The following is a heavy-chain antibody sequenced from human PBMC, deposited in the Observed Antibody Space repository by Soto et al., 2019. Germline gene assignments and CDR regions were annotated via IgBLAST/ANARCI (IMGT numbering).Heavy chain of an antibody. V-gene: IGHV4-34*01. CDR1: GGSFSGYY. CDR2: INHSGST. J-gene: IGHJ6*03. D-gene: IGHD4-17*01. CDR3: ARGPNHDYGDYDSGYYYMDV. Sequence: SETLSLTCAVYGGSFSGYYWSWIRQPPGKGLEWIGEINHSGSTNYNPSLKSRVTISVDTSKNQFSLKLSSVTAADTAVYYCARGPNHDYGDYDSGYYYMDVWGKGTTVTVSS.